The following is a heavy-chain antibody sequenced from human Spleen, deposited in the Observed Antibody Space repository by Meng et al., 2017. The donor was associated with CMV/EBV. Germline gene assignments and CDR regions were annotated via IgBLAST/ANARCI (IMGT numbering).Heavy chain of an antibody. CDR1: SFSGYY. CDR3: ARGLSRSLNRGPYYGNLQV. V-gene: IGHV4-34*01. Sequence: SFSGYYWTWIRQPPGKGLEWIGDIHHSGNTNYTPSLKSRVTISVDTSKNQFFLKLTSVTAADTAVYYCARGLSRSLNRGPYYGNLQVWGPGTLVTVSS. CDR2: IHHSGNT. D-gene: IGHD1-26*01. J-gene: IGHJ1*01.